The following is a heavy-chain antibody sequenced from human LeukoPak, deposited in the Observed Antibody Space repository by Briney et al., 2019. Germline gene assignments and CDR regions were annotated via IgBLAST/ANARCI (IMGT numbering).Heavy chain of an antibody. CDR2: INQDGNEK. J-gene: IGHJ4*02. V-gene: IGHV3-7*01. D-gene: IGHD5-18*01. Sequence: GGSLRLSCAASGFTFSIYSMSWVRQAPGKGLEWVANINQDGNEKYYLDSVKGRFTFSRDNAKNSLYLQMNSLRAEDTAVYYCARQRGYSYGRFDYWGQGTLVTVPS. CDR3: ARQRGYSYGRFDY. CDR1: GFTFSIYS.